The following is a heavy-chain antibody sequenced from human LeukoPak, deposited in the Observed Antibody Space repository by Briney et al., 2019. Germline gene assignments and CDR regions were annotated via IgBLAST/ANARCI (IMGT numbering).Heavy chain of an antibody. CDR1: GFTFSRYA. Sequence: PGGSLRLSCASSGFTFSRYATHWDLQAPGEGLEYVSAISSNGGSTYYANSVKGRFTISRDNSKNTLYLQMGSLRAEDMAVYYCARLQLTDSEYFDYWRQGTLVTVSS. D-gene: IGHD3-10*01. V-gene: IGHV3-64*01. CDR2: ISSNGGST. J-gene: IGHJ4*02. CDR3: ARLQLTDSEYFDY.